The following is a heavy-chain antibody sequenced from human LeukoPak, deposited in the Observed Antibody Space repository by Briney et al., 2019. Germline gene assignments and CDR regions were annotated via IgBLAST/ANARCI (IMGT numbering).Heavy chain of an antibody. CDR3: ARRRPEAFDI. CDR2: IYTSGST. CDR1: GGSISSYY. J-gene: IGHJ3*02. Sequence: PSETLSLTCTVSGGSISSYYWNWIQQPPGKGLEWIGYIYTSGSTNYNPSLKSRVTISLDTSKNQFSLKLSSVTAADTAVYYCARRRPEAFDIWGQGTMVTVSS. V-gene: IGHV4-4*09.